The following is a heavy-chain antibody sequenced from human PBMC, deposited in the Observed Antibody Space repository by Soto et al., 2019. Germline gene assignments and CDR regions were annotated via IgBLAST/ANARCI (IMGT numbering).Heavy chain of an antibody. Sequence: GASGKVSGDASGGTFSSYAISWVRQAPGQGLEWMGGIIPIFGTANYAQKFQGRVTITADESTSTAYMELSSLRSEDTAVYYCAREQLGKFDYWGQGTLVTVSS. D-gene: IGHD6-6*01. CDR1: GGTFSSYA. V-gene: IGHV1-69*13. J-gene: IGHJ4*02. CDR3: AREQLGKFDY. CDR2: IIPIFGTA.